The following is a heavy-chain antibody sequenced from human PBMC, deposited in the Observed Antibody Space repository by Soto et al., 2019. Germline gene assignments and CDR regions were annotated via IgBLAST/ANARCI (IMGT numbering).Heavy chain of an antibody. V-gene: IGHV3-23*01. CDR2: ISGSAGST. Sequence: GGSLRLSCAASGFTFSSSAMSWVRQAPGKGLEWVSAISGSAGSTFYTDSVEGRFTISRDNSKNTLYLLMNSLRAEDTAVYYCAKDMAPSRTMVRGVILEHWGQGALVTVSS. J-gene: IGHJ4*02. D-gene: IGHD3-10*01. CDR3: AKDMAPSRTMVRGVILEH. CDR1: GFTFSSSA.